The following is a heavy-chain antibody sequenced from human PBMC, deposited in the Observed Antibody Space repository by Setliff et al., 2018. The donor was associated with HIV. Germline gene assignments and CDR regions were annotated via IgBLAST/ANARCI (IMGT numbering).Heavy chain of an antibody. CDR1: SVSVSPDSYN. Sequence: SETLSLTCTAPSVSVSPDSYNWNWIRQTPGKGLEWIGTFFHTGGITYNPSLRSRVTVSADTAESLLSLRLILVTAADTGVYYCGRGWFDPWGQGTLVTVSS. D-gene: IGHD3-10*01. CDR3: GRGWFDP. CDR2: FFHTGGI. J-gene: IGHJ5*02. V-gene: IGHV4-61*01.